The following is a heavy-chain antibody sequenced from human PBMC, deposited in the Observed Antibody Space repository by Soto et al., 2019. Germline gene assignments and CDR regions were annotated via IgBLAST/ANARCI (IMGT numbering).Heavy chain of an antibody. V-gene: IGHV1-3*01. CDR3: ARVRAKVVAATFTYYYGMDV. CDR2: INAGNGNT. J-gene: IGHJ6*02. D-gene: IGHD2-15*01. CDR1: GYTFTSYA. Sequence: ASVKVSCKASGYTFTSYAMHWVRQAPGQRLERMGWINAGNGNTKYSQKFQGRVTITRDTSASTAYMELSSLRSEDTAVYYCARVRAKVVAATFTYYYGMDVWGQGTTVTVSS.